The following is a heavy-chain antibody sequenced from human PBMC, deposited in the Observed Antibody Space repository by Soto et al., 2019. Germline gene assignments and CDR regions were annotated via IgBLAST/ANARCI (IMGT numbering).Heavy chain of an antibody. V-gene: IGHV3-66*01. Sequence: GGSLRLSCAASGFAVSSKYMSWVRQPPGREPEWVALFNNVGSIYYADSVKGRFTISRDNSKNTLYLQMNSLRAEDTAVYYCARVRQNTYYFDYWGQGTLVTVSS. CDR3: ARVRQNTYYFDY. J-gene: IGHJ4*02. CDR2: FNNVGSI. CDR1: GFAVSSKY.